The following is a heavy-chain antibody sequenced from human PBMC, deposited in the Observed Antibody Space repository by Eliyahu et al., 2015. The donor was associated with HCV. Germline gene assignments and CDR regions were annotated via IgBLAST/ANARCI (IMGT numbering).Heavy chain of an antibody. CDR3: TTDRGHYSNYAYYYYYGMDV. J-gene: IGHJ6*02. CDR1: GFXFXNAW. CDR2: IKSKTDGGTT. V-gene: IGHV3-15*07. D-gene: IGHD4-11*01. Sequence: EVQLVESGGGLVKPGGSLRLSCAASGFXFXNAWXNWVRQAPGKGLEWXGRIKSKTDGGTTDYAAPVKGRFTISRDDSKNTLYLQMNSLKTEDTAVYYCTTDRGHYSNYAYYYYYGMDVWGQGTTVTVSS.